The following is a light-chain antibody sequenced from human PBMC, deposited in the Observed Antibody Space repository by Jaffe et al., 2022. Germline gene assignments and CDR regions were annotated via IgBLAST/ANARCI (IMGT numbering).Light chain of an antibody. CDR3: QQLNSYPIT. Sequence: DIQLTQSPSFLSASVGDRVTITCRASQGTGNSLAWYQQKPGKAPKLLIYAASTLHSGVPSRFSGSGSGTEFTLAISSLQPEDFATYFCQQLNSYPITFGQGTRLDIK. CDR1: QGTGNS. CDR2: AAS. V-gene: IGKV1-9*01. J-gene: IGKJ5*01.